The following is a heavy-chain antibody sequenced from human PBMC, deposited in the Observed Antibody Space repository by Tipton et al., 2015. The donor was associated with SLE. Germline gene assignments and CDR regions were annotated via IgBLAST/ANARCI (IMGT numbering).Heavy chain of an antibody. V-gene: IGHV3-7*01. D-gene: IGHD3-16*01. CDR2: IKQDGSVM. CDR1: GFTFSSHW. J-gene: IGHJ4*02. Sequence: GSLRLSCAASGFTFSSHWMNWARQAPGKGLEWVANIKQDGSVMNYVDSVKGRFTISRDNTKNSLYLQMDSLRAEDTAFYYCAREPSNGLFSDYFDYWGQGTQVTVSS. CDR3: AREPSNGLFSDYFDY.